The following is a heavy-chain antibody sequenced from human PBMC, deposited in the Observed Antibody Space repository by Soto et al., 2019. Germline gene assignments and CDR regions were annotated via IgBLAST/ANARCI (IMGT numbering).Heavy chain of an antibody. CDR3: AREGLGVVDYFDY. D-gene: IGHD3-3*01. Sequence: QLQLQESGSGLVKPSQTLSLTCAVSGGSISSGGYSWSWIRQPPGKGLEWIGYIYHSGSTYYNPSLKRRVTISVDRSKNQFSLKLSSVTAADTAVYYCAREGLGVVDYFDYWGQGTLVTVSS. CDR2: IYHSGST. J-gene: IGHJ4*02. CDR1: GGSISSGGYS. V-gene: IGHV4-30-2*01.